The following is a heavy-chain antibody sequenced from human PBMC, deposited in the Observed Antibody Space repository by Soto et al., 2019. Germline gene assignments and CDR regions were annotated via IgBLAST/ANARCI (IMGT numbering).Heavy chain of an antibody. CDR1: DYSISSGYY. D-gene: IGHD2-15*01. J-gene: IGHJ5*02. CDR2: IHHTGNT. Sequence: SETLSLTCAVSDYSISSGYYWGRIRQPPGKGLEWIGSIHHTGNTYYNPSLKSRVTISVDTSKNQFSLKLSSVTAADTAVYFCARDTPGLAETNWFEPWGQGTLVTVSS. V-gene: IGHV4-38-2*02. CDR3: ARDTPGLAETNWFEP.